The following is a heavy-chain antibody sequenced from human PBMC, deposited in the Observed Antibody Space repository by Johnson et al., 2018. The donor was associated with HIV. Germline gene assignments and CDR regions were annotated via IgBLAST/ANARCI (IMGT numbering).Heavy chain of an antibody. Sequence: QVQLVESGGGVVQPGRSLRLSCAASGFTFSSYAMHWVRQAPGKGLEWVAVLYSGGNTYYADSVKVRFSISRDNSKNTVYLQMNSLRPEDTAVYYCSSPWYYDMYAFDIWGQGTLVTVSS. V-gene: IGHV3-30*14. CDR2: LYSGGNT. CDR3: SSPWYYDMYAFDI. CDR1: GFTFSSYA. J-gene: IGHJ3*02. D-gene: IGHD3-22*01.